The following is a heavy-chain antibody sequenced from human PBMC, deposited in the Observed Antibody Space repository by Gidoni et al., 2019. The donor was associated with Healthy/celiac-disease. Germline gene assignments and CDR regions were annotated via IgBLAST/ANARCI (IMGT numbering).Heavy chain of an antibody. CDR2: IYPGDSDT. J-gene: IGHJ6*03. CDR1: GYSFTSYW. Sequence: EVQLVQSGAEVKKPGESLKISCKGSGYSFTSYWIGWVRQMPGKGLEWMGIIYPGDSDTRYSPSFQGQETISADKSISTAYLQWSSLKASDTAMYYCARSGEVGGSSYGPYYYYYYMDVWGKGTTVTVSS. V-gene: IGHV5-51*01. CDR3: ARSGEVGGSSYGPYYYYYYMDV. D-gene: IGHD1-26*01.